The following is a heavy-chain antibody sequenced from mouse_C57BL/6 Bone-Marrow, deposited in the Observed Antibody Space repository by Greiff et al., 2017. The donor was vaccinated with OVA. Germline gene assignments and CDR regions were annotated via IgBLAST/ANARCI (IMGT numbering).Heavy chain of an antibody. Sequence: EVNLVESGGDLVKPGGSLKLSCAASGFTFSSYGMSWVRQTPDKRLEWVATLSSGGSYTYYPDSVKGRFTISRDNAKNTLYLQMSSLKSEDTAMYYCARRGGGWLLPYAMDYWGQGTSVTVSS. CDR3: ARRGGGWLLPYAMDY. CDR1: GFTFSSYG. J-gene: IGHJ4*01. D-gene: IGHD2-3*01. V-gene: IGHV5-6*02. CDR2: LSSGGSYT.